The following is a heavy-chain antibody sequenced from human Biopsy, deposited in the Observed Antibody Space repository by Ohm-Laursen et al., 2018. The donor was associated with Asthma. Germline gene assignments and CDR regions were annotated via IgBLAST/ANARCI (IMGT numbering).Heavy chain of an antibody. V-gene: IGHV1-3*01. Sequence: ASVKVSCKASGYTFINFAIHWVRQAPGQRLEWMGWINAGNGNTKYSQKFQGRVTITRDTSASTAYMELSSLRSEDTATYYCARTYYDFLTGQVKDVFGVWGQGTMVTVSS. CDR1: GYTFINFA. J-gene: IGHJ3*01. D-gene: IGHD3-9*01. CDR3: ARTYYDFLTGQVKDVFGV. CDR2: INAGNGNT.